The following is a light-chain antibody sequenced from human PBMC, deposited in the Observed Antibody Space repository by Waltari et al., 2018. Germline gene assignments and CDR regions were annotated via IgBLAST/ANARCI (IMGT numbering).Light chain of an antibody. CDR3: SSYTISSTWV. CDR1: SSDVGGDTF. CDR2: DVN. J-gene: IGLJ3*02. V-gene: IGLV2-14*03. Sequence: QSALTQPASVSGSPGQSITISCTGTSSDVGGDTFVSWYQQHPGKAPNLMIYDVNNRPSGVSNRFSGSKSGNTASLTISGLQAEDEADYFCSSYTISSTWVFGGGTNLTVL.